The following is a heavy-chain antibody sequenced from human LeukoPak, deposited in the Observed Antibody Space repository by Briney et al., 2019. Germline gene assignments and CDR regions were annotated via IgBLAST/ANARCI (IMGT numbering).Heavy chain of an antibody. Sequence: GGSLRLSCAASVFTSTSPGMSWVRQAPGKGLEWVSSMSGNGASAYYADSVKGRFTVSTDNSKSTLYLQVNSLRPEHTAVYYCAKGSYYDSSGSFYFDYWGQGTLVTVSS. CDR1: VFTSTSPG. CDR2: MSGNGASA. J-gene: IGHJ4*02. CDR3: AKGSYYDSSGSFYFDY. V-gene: IGHV3-23*01. D-gene: IGHD3-22*01.